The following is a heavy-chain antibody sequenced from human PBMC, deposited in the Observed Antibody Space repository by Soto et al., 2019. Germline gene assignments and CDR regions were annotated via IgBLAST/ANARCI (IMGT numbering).Heavy chain of an antibody. CDR3: ARDRMVRGKARYYYGMDV. D-gene: IGHD3-10*01. J-gene: IGHJ6*02. V-gene: IGHV4-34*01. Sequence: PSETLSLTCAVYGGSFSGYYWSWIRQPPGKGLEWIGEINHSGSTNYNPSLKSRVTISVDTSKNQFSLKLSSVTAADTAVYYCARDRMVRGKARYYYGMDVWGQWTTVTVSS. CDR2: INHSGST. CDR1: GGSFSGYY.